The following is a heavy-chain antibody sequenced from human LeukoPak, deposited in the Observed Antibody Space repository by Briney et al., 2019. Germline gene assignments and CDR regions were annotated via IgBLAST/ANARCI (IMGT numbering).Heavy chain of an antibody. CDR2: ISGSGGST. D-gene: IGHD6-19*01. V-gene: IGHV3-23*01. CDR1: GLTFSSYA. Sequence: GGSLRLSCAASGLTFSSYAMSWVRQAPGKGLEWVSAISGSGGSTYYADSVKGRFTISRDNSKNTLYLQMNSLRAEDTAVYYCAKGLYSSGWYDYWGQGTLVTVSS. CDR3: AKGLYSSGWYDY. J-gene: IGHJ4*02.